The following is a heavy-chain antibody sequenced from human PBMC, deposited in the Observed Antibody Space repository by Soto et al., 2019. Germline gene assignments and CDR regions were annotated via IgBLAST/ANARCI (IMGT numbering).Heavy chain of an antibody. J-gene: IGHJ4*02. CDR1: GGSFSGYY. CDR2: INDRRST. CDR3: ARAVAGTQTLDY. Sequence: SETLSLTCAMYGGSFSGYYWTWIRQSPGKGLEWIGEINDRRSTNYNPSLKSRVTKSRVTISVDTSKKQFYLNLSSVTAADTVVYYCARAVAGTQTLDYWGQGTQVTVSS. D-gene: IGHD6-19*01. V-gene: IGHV4-34*01.